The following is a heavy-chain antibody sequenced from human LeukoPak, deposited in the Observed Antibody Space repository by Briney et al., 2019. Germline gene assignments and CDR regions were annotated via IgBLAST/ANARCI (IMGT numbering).Heavy chain of an antibody. CDR1: GGSFSGSY. CDR3: ARGRQQLVRGQAFDY. D-gene: IGHD6-13*01. CDR2: INHSGST. J-gene: IGHJ4*02. V-gene: IGHV4-34*01. Sequence: PSETLSLTCAVYGGSFSGSYWSWIRQPPGKGLEWIGEINHSGSTNYNPSLKSRVTISVDTSKNQFSLKLSSVTAADTAVYYCARGRQQLVRGQAFDYWGQGTLVTVSS.